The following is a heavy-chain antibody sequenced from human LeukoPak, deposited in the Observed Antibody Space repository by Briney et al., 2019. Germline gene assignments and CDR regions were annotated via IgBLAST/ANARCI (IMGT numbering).Heavy chain of an antibody. D-gene: IGHD6-19*01. CDR1: GVSFSGYY. V-gene: IGHV4-34*01. Sequence: SETLSLTCAVYGVSFSGYYWSWIRQPPGKGLEWIGEINHSGSTNYNPSLKSRVTISVDTPKNQFSLKLSSVTAADTAVYYCARGPAAVAPWGQGTLVIVSS. J-gene: IGHJ5*02. CDR3: ARGPAAVAP. CDR2: INHSGST.